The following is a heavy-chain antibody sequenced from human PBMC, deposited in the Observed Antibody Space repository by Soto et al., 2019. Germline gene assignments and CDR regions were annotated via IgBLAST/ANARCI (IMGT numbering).Heavy chain of an antibody. CDR3: ARRVVQEMVQGYYYSALDA. J-gene: IGHJ6*02. D-gene: IGHD5-12*01. CDR2: INPNSGTT. CDR1: GYTFSSYD. V-gene: IGHV1-8*03. Sequence: GASGKVSCKASGYTFSSYDINWVRQAPGQGLEWMGGINPNSGTTDYAQKFQGRVTITRDTSTSTAYMELSSLRSEDTAVYYCARRVVQEMVQGYYYSALDAWGQGTMVTVSS.